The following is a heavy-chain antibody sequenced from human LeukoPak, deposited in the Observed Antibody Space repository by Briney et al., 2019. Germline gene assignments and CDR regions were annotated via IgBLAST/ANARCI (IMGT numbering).Heavy chain of an antibody. CDR3: ARDMWGTFDY. CDR2: INPDGSVT. V-gene: IGHV3-74*01. J-gene: IGHJ4*02. Sequence: GGSLRLSCAASGFTLSPFLMHWDRQSPGKGPVWVSRINPDGSVTNYADSVKGRFTISRDNARNTLYLQISSLSVEDTAVYFCARDMWGTFDYWGQGALVTVSS. CDR1: GFTLSPFL. D-gene: IGHD1-1*01.